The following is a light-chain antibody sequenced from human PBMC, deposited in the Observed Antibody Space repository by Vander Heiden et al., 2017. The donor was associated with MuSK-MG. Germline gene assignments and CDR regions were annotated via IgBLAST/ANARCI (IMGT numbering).Light chain of an antibody. CDR2: DVN. CDR3: SSYSSSSTLV. J-gene: IGLJ3*02. V-gene: IGLV2-14*01. Sequence: QSALTQPASVSGSPGPSITISCTGTSSDVGGYNYVSWYQQHPGKAPKLMIYDVNNRPSGVSNRFSGSKSGNAASLTISGLQAEDEADYYCSSYSSSSTLVFGGGTKLTVL. CDR1: SSDVGGYNY.